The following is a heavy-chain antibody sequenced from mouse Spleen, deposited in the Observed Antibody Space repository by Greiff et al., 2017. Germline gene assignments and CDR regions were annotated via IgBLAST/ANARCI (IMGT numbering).Heavy chain of an antibody. CDR2: ISSGGSYT. V-gene: IGHV5-9-1*01. Sequence: EVKLVESGGGLVKPGGSLKLSCAASGFTFSSYAMSWVRQTPEKRLEWVATISSGGSYTYYPDSVKGRFTISRDNAKNTLYLQMSSLRSEDTAMYYCARGAREGITTAFFDYWGQGTTLTVSS. J-gene: IGHJ2*01. D-gene: IGHD1-2*01. CDR3: ARGAREGITTAFFDY. CDR1: GFTFSSYA.